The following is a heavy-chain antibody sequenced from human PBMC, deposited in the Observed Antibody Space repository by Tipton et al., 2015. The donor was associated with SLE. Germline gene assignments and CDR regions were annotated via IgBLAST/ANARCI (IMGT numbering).Heavy chain of an antibody. V-gene: IGHV3-30*18. CDR2: IWYDGSNK. CDR1: GFTFSSYG. CDR3: AKVYSSEGYFDL. Sequence: QLVQSGGGVVQPGRSLRLSCAASGFTFSSYGMHWVRQAPGKGLEWVAVIWYDGSNKYYADSVKGRFTISRDNSKNTLYLQMNSLRAEDTAMYYCAKVYSSEGYFDLWGRGTLVTVSS. J-gene: IGHJ2*01. D-gene: IGHD6-19*01.